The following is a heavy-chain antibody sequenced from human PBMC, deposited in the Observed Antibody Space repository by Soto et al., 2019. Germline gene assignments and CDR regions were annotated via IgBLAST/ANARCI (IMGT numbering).Heavy chain of an antibody. D-gene: IGHD1-26*01. J-gene: IGHJ3*02. V-gene: IGHV5-51*01. CDR2: IYPGDSDT. Sequence: GSLKISCKGSGYSFTSYWIGWVRQMPGKGLEWMGIIYPGDSDTGYSPSFQGQVTISADKSISTAYLQWSSLKASDTAMYYCARHSYSGSLASNAFDIWGKGTMVTVSS. CDR1: GYSFTSYW. CDR3: ARHSYSGSLASNAFDI.